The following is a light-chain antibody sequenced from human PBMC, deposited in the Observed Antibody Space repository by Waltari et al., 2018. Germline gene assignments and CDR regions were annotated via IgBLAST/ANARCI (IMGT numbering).Light chain of an antibody. V-gene: IGLV2-14*03. CDR1: GSAIDGSDF. J-gene: IGLJ3*02. CDR2: DVN. Sequence: QSALTQPASVSGSPGQSITISCIGVGSAIDGSDFVSWYQHHPGKAPKVIIYDVNNRPSGISDLFSASKSANTASLTISGLQSEDEGDYYCSSQTLDGVVLFGGGTRVTV. CDR3: SSQTLDGVVL.